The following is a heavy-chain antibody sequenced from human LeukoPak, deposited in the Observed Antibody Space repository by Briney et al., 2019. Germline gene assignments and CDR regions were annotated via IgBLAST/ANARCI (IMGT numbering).Heavy chain of an antibody. J-gene: IGHJ3*02. CDR2: INPSDGST. CDR3: ARDWGYCSGGSCYRGAFDI. Sequence: ASVKVSCKASGYTFTSYYMHWVRQAPGQGLEWMGKINPSDGSTRYAQKFQGRVTMTRDMSTSTVYMELSSLRSEDTAVYYCARDWGYCSGGSCYRGAFDIWGQGTMVTVSS. V-gene: IGHV1-46*01. CDR1: GYTFTSYY. D-gene: IGHD2-15*01.